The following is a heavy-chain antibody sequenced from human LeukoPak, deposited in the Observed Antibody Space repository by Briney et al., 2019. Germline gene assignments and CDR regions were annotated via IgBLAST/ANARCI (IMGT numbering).Heavy chain of an antibody. CDR3: TSYYFFDSSSPIGLVWY. Sequence: GGSLRLSCAASGFTFSTYGMHWVRQASGKGLEWIGRIRSKGNNYETAYAASVTGRFTISRDDSKNTAYLQMNSLKTEDTAVYFCTSYYFFDSSSPIGLVWYWGQGTLVTVSS. D-gene: IGHD3-22*01. J-gene: IGHJ4*02. V-gene: IGHV3-73*01. CDR1: GFTFSTYG. CDR2: IRSKGNNYET.